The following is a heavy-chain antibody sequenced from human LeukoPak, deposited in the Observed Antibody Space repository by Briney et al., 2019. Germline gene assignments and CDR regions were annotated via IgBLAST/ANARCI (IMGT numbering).Heavy chain of an antibody. CDR2: INHSGST. J-gene: IGHJ3*02. CDR1: GGSISSYY. Sequence: SETLSLTCTVSGGSISSYYWSWIRQPPGKGLEWIGEINHSGSTNYNPSLKSRVTISVDTSKNQFSLKLSSVTAADTAVYYCARGDRITIFGVPPGAFDIWGQGTMVTVSS. V-gene: IGHV4-34*01. CDR3: ARGDRITIFGVPPGAFDI. D-gene: IGHD3-3*01.